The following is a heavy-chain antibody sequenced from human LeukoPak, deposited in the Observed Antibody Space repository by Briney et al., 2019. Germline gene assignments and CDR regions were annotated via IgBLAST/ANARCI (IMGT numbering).Heavy chain of an antibody. J-gene: IGHJ4*02. CDR3: ARASGSWLDY. D-gene: IGHD1-26*01. Sequence: PSETLSLTCTVSGGSTSSSSYYWGWIRQPPGKGLEWIGSIYYSGSTYYNPSLKSRVTISVDTSKNQFSLKLSSVTAADTAVYYCARASGSWLDYWGQGTLVTVSS. V-gene: IGHV4-39*01. CDR2: IYYSGST. CDR1: GGSTSSSSYY.